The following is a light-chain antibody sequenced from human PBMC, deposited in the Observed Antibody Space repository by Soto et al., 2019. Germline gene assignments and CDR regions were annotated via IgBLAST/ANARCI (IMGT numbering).Light chain of an antibody. CDR3: CSYAGSYSVV. J-gene: IGLJ2*01. CDR1: SSDVGGYNS. V-gene: IGLV2-11*01. Sequence: QSALTQPHSVSGSPGQSVTISCTGTSSDVGGYNSVSWYQQHSGKAPKLMIYDVSKRPSGVPDRFSGSKSGNTASLTISGLQAEDEAEYYCCSYAGSYSVVFGGGTKLTVL. CDR2: DVS.